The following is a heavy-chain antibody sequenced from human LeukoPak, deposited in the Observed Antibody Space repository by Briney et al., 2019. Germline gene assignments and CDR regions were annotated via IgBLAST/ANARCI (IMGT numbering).Heavy chain of an antibody. CDR3: ARVQVLRYYYYMDV. CDR1: GGSISSGSYY. Sequence: SQTLSLTCTVSGGSISSGSYYWSWIRQPAGTGLEWIGRIYTSGSTNYNPSLKSRVTISVDTSKNQFSLKLSSVTAADTAVYYCARVQVLRYYYYMDVWGKGTTATISS. CDR2: IYTSGST. V-gene: IGHV4-61*02. J-gene: IGHJ6*03.